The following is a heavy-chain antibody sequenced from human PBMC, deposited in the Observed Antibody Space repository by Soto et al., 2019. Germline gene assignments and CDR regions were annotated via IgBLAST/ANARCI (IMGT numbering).Heavy chain of an antibody. CDR2: IYPGDSITKYDSNT. J-gene: IGHJ4*02. CDR1: GYDFTRYW. V-gene: IGHV5-51*01. Sequence: PGESLKISCRAYGYDFTRYWIGWVRQMPGEGLEWVAIIYPGDSITKYDSNTRYSPSFQGQDTISVDKSISTAYLQWSSLRASDTAIYYCATHDWNDENYWGQGTLVTVSS. D-gene: IGHD1-1*01. CDR3: ATHDWNDENY.